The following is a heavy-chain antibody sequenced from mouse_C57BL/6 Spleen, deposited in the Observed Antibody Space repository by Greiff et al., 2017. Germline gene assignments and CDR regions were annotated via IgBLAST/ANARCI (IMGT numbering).Heavy chain of an antibody. CDR2: IDSNSGGT. J-gene: IGHJ2*01. D-gene: IGHD1-1*01. V-gene: IGHV1-72*01. CDR1: GYPFPSYW. Sequence: VQLQQPGAELVKPGASVQLSCQASGYPFPSYWMHRVKQRPGRGLEWVGRIDSNSGGTKYHAKFKSKATLTVDKPSSTAYMQLSSLTSEDSAVYYCARDYYRSSYGWGQGTTLTVSS. CDR3: ARDYYRSSYG.